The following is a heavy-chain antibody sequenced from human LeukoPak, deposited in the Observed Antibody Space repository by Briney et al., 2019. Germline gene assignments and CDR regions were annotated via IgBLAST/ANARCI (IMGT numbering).Heavy chain of an antibody. V-gene: IGHV3-7*01. Sequence: GGSLRLSCAASGFTFNYSWMSWVRQAPGKGLQWVANIKQHGSEKSYLDSVKGRFTISRDNTKNSLFLQMSSLRAEDTAVCYCARVGIDYLASYHFDQWGQGTLVTVSS. CDR3: ARVGIDYLASYHFDQ. J-gene: IGHJ4*02. CDR2: IKQHGSEK. D-gene: IGHD2/OR15-2a*01. CDR1: GFTFNYSW.